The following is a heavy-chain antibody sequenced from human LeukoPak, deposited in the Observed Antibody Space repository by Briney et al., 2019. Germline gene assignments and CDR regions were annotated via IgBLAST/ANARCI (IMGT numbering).Heavy chain of an antibody. CDR1: GFTFSSYA. CDR2: ISGSGGST. CDR3: AKTPGDFWSGYSFDY. Sequence: SGGSLRLSCAASGFTFSSYAMSWVRQAPGKGLEWVSAISGSGGSTYYADSVKGRFTISRDNSKNTLYLQMNSLRAEDTAVYYCAKTPGDFWSGYSFDYWGQGTLVTVSS. J-gene: IGHJ4*02. D-gene: IGHD3-3*01. V-gene: IGHV3-23*01.